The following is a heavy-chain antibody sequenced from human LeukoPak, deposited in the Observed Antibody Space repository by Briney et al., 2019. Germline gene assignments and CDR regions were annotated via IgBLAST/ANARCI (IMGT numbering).Heavy chain of an antibody. V-gene: IGHV3-23*01. D-gene: IGHD3-22*01. CDR3: AKDRSVVVVPRPDY. J-gene: IGHJ4*02. CDR1: GFTFSSYA. Sequence: PGGSLRLSCAASGFTFSSYAMSWVRQAPGKGLEWVSAISGSGGSTYYADSVKGRFTISRDNSKNTLYLQMNSLRAEDTAVYCWAKDRSVVVVPRPDYWGQGTLVTVSS. CDR2: ISGSGGST.